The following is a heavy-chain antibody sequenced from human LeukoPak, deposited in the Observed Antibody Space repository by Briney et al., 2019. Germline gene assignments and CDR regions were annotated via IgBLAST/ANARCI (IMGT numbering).Heavy chain of an antibody. V-gene: IGHV3-21*01. Sequence: GGSLRLSCAASVFTFSSYSMNWVRQAPGKGLEWVSSISSSSSYIYYADSVKGRFTISRDNAKNSLYLQMNSLRPEGTAVYYCARDYCSGGSCIGYWGQGTLVIVSS. D-gene: IGHD2-15*01. CDR2: ISSSSSYI. J-gene: IGHJ4*02. CDR3: ARDYCSGGSCIGY. CDR1: VFTFSSYS.